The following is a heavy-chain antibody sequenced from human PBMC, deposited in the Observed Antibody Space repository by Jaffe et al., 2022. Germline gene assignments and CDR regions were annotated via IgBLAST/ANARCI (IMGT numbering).Heavy chain of an antibody. Sequence: EVQLVESGGGLVQPGGSLRLSCAASGFTFSSYEMNWVRQAPGKGLEWVSYISSSGSTIYYADSVKGRFTISRDNAKNSLYLQMNSLRAEDTAVYYCASSSGYYYFAFDIWGQGTMVTVSS. V-gene: IGHV3-48*03. D-gene: IGHD3-22*01. CDR3: ASSSGYYYFAFDI. CDR2: ISSSGSTI. J-gene: IGHJ3*02. CDR1: GFTFSSYE.